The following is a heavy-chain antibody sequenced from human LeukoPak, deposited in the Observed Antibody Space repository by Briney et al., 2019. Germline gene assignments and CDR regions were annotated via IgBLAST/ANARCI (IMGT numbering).Heavy chain of an antibody. CDR3: AREMQGNSVPHY. V-gene: IGHV3-21*01. Sequence: GGSLRLSCAASSGFTFISYSLAWVRQAPGKGLEWVSSISSSSTYISYADSLRGRFTISRDNAKNSMYLQMNSLRAEDTAVYYCAREMQGNSVPHYWGQGTLVTVSS. CDR2: ISSSSTYI. J-gene: IGHJ4*02. CDR1: GFTFISYS. D-gene: IGHD2/OR15-2a*01.